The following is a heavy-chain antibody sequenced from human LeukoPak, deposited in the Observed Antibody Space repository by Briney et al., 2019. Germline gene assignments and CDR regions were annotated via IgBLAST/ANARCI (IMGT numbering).Heavy chain of an antibody. CDR1: GFTFSSYG. CDR2: IQYDGSNK. V-gene: IGHV3-30*02. CDR3: AKLKSGGNAFDI. J-gene: IGHJ3*02. Sequence: PGGSLRLSCAASGFTFSSYGMHWVRQVPGKGLEWVAFIQYDGSNKYYADSVKGRFTISRDNSKNTLYLQMNSLRAEDTAVYYCAKLKSGGNAFDIWGQGTMVTVSS. D-gene: IGHD3-10*01.